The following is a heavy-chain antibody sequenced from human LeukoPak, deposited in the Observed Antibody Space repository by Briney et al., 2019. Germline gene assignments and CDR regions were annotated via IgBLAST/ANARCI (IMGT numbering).Heavy chain of an antibody. V-gene: IGHV3-21*01. CDR1: GFTFSRYW. Sequence: GSLRLSCAASGFTFSRYWMSWVRQAPGKGLEWVSSISTSSIYIYYADSVRGRFTISRDNARKSLYLQMDSLRAEDTAVYYCARGSHGVAATDTAFDYWGQGTLVAVSS. CDR3: ARGSHGVAATDTAFDY. J-gene: IGHJ4*02. D-gene: IGHD6-25*01. CDR2: ISTSSIYI.